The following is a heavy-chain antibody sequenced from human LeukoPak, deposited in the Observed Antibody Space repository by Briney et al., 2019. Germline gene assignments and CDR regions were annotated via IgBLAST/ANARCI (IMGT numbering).Heavy chain of an antibody. CDR3: ARDQSSYDDILTGYLFYYALDV. D-gene: IGHD3-9*01. CDR2: IKQDGSEK. Sequence: PGGSLRLSCAASGLTFSSYWMSWVRQAPGKGLEWVANIKQDGSEKYYVDSVKGRFTISRDNAKNSLYLQMNSLRAEDTAVYYCARDQSSYDDILTGYLFYYALDVWGQGTTVTASS. CDR1: GLTFSSYW. J-gene: IGHJ6*02. V-gene: IGHV3-7*01.